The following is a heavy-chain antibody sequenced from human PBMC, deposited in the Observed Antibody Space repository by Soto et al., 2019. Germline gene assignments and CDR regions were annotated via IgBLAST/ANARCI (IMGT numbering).Heavy chain of an antibody. V-gene: IGHV5-51*01. Sequence: GESLKISCKDSGYSFARYWIAWVRQMPGKGLEWLGIIYPGDSDTRYSPSFQGQVTISADKSISAAYLQWSSLKASDTAMYYCAGGGVRGVITRTRDYYGMDVWGQGTTVTVSS. J-gene: IGHJ6*02. D-gene: IGHD3-10*01. CDR1: GYSFARYW. CDR2: IYPGDSDT. CDR3: AGGGVRGVITRTRDYYGMDV.